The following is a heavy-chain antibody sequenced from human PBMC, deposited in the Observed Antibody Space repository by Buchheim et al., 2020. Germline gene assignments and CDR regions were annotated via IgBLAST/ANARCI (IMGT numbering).Heavy chain of an antibody. CDR3: ARALVGDGYSSGD. CDR2: INQDGTAT. CDR1: GFTFTSYW. J-gene: IGHJ4*02. Sequence: EVQLVESGGGLVQPGGSLRLSCAASGFTFTSYWMSWVRQAPGKGLEWVANINQDGTATDYVDSVRGRFTISRDNAKDSLFLQMNSLRAEDTAVYYCARALVGDGYSSGDWGQGTL. D-gene: IGHD5-24*01. V-gene: IGHV3-7*01.